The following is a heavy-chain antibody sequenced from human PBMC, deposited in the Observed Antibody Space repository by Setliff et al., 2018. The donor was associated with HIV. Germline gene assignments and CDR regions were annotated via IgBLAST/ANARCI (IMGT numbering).Heavy chain of an antibody. CDR1: GFNFNEAW. V-gene: IGHV3-15*04. CDR2: IEDGGTT. Sequence: PGGSLRLSCAASGFNFNEAWMTWVRQAPGKGLEWLGLIEDGGTTHYAARVKGRFIISKDDSKNTVYLQMNSLKTEDTAVYYCTRDGQWLVRYFDYWGQGTLVTVSS. J-gene: IGHJ4*02. CDR3: TRDGQWLVRYFDY. D-gene: IGHD6-19*01.